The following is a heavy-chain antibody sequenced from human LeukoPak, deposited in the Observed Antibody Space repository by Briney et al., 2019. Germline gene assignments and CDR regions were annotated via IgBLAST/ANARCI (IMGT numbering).Heavy chain of an antibody. J-gene: IGHJ4*02. CDR1: GFTFSSYW. CDR2: IKQDGSEK. D-gene: IGHD6-19*01. Sequence: GGSLRLSCAASGFTFSSYWMSRVRQAPGKGLEWVANIKQDGSEKYYVDSVKGRFTISRDNAKNSLYLQMNSLRAEDTAVYYCAREGSGWYISGSHYWGQGTLVTVSS. V-gene: IGHV3-7*01. CDR3: AREGSGWYISGSHY.